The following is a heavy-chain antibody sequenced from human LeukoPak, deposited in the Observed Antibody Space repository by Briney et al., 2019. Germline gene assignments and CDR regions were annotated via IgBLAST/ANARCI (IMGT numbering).Heavy chain of an antibody. J-gene: IGHJ4*02. CDR2: IKQDGSEK. CDR3: ARGVACDY. V-gene: IGHV3-7*04. Sequence: GGSLRLSCAASGFTFSRYWMSWVRQAPGEGLEWVANIKQDGSEKYYVDSVKGRFTISRDNAKNSLYLQMNSLRAEDTAVYYCARGVACDYWGQGTLVTVSS. D-gene: IGHD5-12*01. CDR1: GFTFSRYW.